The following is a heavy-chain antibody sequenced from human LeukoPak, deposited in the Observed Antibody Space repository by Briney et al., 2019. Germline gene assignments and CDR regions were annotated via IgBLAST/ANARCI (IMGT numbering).Heavy chain of an antibody. CDR2: IYYSGST. Sequence: PSQTLSLTCTLSGGSISSGDYYWSWLRQPPGKGLEWIGYIYYSGSTYYNPSLKSRVTISVDTSKNQFSLKLSSVTAADTAMYYCARGKVGSTSPHTNDYWGQGTLVTVSS. J-gene: IGHJ4*02. CDR3: ARGKVGSTSPHTNDY. V-gene: IGHV4-30-4*01. D-gene: IGHD2-2*01. CDR1: GGSISSGDYY.